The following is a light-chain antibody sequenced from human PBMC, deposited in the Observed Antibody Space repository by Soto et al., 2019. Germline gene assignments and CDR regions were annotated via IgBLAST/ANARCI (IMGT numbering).Light chain of an antibody. CDR3: SSYTGSSTPLYV. Sequence: QSALTQPASVSGSPGQSITISCTGTSSDVSDYIYVSWYQQHPGKAPKLIIYDVNSRPSEISDRFSGSKSGNTASLTISGLQAEDEADYYCSSYTGSSTPLYVFGTGTKLTVL. V-gene: IGLV2-14*01. CDR1: SSDVSDYIY. J-gene: IGLJ1*01. CDR2: DVN.